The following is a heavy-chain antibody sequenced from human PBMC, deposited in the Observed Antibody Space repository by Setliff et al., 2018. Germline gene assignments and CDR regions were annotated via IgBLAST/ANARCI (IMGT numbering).Heavy chain of an antibody. J-gene: IGHJ5*02. CDR2: INWNGGST. V-gene: IGHV3-20*04. CDR3: ARDRGGATTRDL. Sequence: PGGSLRLSCAASGFTFDDYGMSWVRQAPGKGLEWVSGINWNGGSTGYAGSVKGRFTISRDNAKNSLYLQMNTLRAEDTAVYYCARDRGGATTRDLWGQGTLVTVSS. D-gene: IGHD1-26*01. CDR1: GFTFDDYG.